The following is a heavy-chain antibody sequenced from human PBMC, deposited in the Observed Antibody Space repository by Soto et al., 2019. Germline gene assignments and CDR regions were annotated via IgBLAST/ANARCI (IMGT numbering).Heavy chain of an antibody. CDR3: VKDGGYCSSSTCYSPRNHYFDS. V-gene: IGHV3-7*03. CDR2: IKFDGSEK. CDR1: GFTFSDYW. J-gene: IGHJ4*02. Sequence: ILSCEASGFTFSDYWMSWVRQAPGKGPEWVANIKFDGSEKQYVDSVRGRFTISRDNSRNSLFLQMNSLRAGDTAVYYCVKDGGYCSSSTCYSPRNHYFDSWGQGTLVTVSS. D-gene: IGHD2-2*01.